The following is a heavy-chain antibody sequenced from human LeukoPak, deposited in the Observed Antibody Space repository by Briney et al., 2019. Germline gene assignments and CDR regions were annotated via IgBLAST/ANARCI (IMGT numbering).Heavy chain of an antibody. D-gene: IGHD1-26*01. CDR1: GGSISSSNW. V-gene: IGHV4-4*02. Sequence: PSETLSLTCAVSGGSISSSNWWSWVRQPPGKGLEWIGEIYHSGSTNYNPSLKSRVTISVDKSKNQFSLKLSSVTAADTAVYYCASDSGSYYYFDYWGQGTLVTVSP. J-gene: IGHJ4*02. CDR3: ASDSGSYYYFDY. CDR2: IYHSGST.